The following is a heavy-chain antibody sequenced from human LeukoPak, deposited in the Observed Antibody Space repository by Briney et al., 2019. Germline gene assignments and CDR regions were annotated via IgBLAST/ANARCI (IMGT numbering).Heavy chain of an antibody. CDR3: RSSYYPVDH. Sequence: PSETLSLTCAVYGGSFSGYYWGWIRQPPGKGLEWIGSVHYSGSTKYSPSLRSRVTISIDTSKNQFSLKLSSVTAAVTAVYYCRSSYYPVDHWGQGTLVTVSS. J-gene: IGHJ4*02. CDR2: VHYSGST. D-gene: IGHD1-26*01. CDR1: GGSFSGYY. V-gene: IGHV4-34*01.